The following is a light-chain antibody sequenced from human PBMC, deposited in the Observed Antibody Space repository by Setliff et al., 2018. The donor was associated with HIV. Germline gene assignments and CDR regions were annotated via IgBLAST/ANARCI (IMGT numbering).Light chain of an antibody. CDR1: SSDIGGYDY. J-gene: IGLJ1*01. V-gene: IGLV2-14*01. CDR3: SSYTRSSSYV. Sequence: QSALTKPASVSGSPGQSITISCTGTSSDIGGYDYVTWYQQHPGKAPKLMIYEVNNRPSGVSNRFSGSKSGFTASLTISGLQAEDEADYYCSSYTRSSSYVFGTGTKVTVL. CDR2: EVN.